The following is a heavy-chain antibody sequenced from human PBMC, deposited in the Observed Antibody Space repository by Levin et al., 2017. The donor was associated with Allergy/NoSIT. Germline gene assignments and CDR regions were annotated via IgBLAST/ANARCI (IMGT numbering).Heavy chain of an antibody. D-gene: IGHD6-13*01. CDR3: AIDSSSWGY. CDR1: GYTFTSYD. V-gene: IGHV1-8*01. Sequence: GESLKISCKASGYTFTSYDINWVRQATGQGLEWMGWMNPNSGNTGYAQKFQGRVTMTRNTSISTAYMELSSLRSEDTAVYYCAIDSSSWGYWGQGTLVTVSS. CDR2: MNPNSGNT. J-gene: IGHJ4*02.